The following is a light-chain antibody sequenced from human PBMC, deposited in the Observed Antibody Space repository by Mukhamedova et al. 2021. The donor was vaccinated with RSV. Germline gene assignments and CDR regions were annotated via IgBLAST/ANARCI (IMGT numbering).Light chain of an antibody. J-gene: IGKJ2*01. CDR2: DAS. CDR3: QQYLGWPYT. CDR1: SN. Sequence: SNLAWYQQKPGQAPRLLIHDASTRATGIPARFSGTGSGTEFTLTLSSLQSEDFAVYYCQQYLGWPYTLGQGTKLEIK. V-gene: IGKV3-15*01.